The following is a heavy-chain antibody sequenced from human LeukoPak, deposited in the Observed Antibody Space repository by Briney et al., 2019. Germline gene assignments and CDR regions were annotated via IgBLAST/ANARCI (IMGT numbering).Heavy chain of an antibody. CDR2: IIPIFGTA. CDR1: GGTFSSYA. Sequence: SVKVSCKASGGTFSSYAISWVRQAPGQGLEWMGGIIPIFGTANYAQKFQGRVTITTDESTSTAYMELSSLRSEDTAVYYCATPSPRRDIVATIYFDYWGQGTLVTVSS. J-gene: IGHJ4*02. D-gene: IGHD5-12*01. CDR3: ATPSPRRDIVATIYFDY. V-gene: IGHV1-69*05.